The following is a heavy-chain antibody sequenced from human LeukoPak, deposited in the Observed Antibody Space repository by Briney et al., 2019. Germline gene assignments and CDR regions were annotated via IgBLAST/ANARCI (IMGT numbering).Heavy chain of an antibody. CDR2: ISGSGGST. Sequence: GGSLRLSCAASGFTFSSYAMSWVRQAPGKGLEWVSAISGSGGSTYYADSVKGRFAISRDNSKNTLYLQMNSLRAEDTAVYYCAKPSRGSITIFGVVIDYWGQGTLVTVSS. V-gene: IGHV3-23*01. CDR3: AKPSRGSITIFGVVIDY. J-gene: IGHJ4*02. CDR1: GFTFSSYA. D-gene: IGHD3-3*01.